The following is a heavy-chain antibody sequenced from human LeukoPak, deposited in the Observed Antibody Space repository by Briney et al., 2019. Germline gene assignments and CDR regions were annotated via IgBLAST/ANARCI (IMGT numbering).Heavy chain of an antibody. D-gene: IGHD5-12*01. Sequence: GESLQISCKGSGYSFTSYWIGWVRQMPGKGLEWMGIIYPGDSDTRYSPPFQGQVTISAHKSISTAYLQWSSLKASDTAMYYCVRQVATETHGMDVWGQGTTVTVSS. V-gene: IGHV5-51*01. J-gene: IGHJ6*02. CDR2: IYPGDSDT. CDR1: GYSFTSYW. CDR3: VRQVATETHGMDV.